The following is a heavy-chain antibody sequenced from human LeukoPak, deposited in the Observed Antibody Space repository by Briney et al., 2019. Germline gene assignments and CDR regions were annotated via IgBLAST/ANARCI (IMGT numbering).Heavy chain of an antibody. J-gene: IGHJ4*02. CDR1: GFTFSSYS. CDR3: AKPYSSAPRRSDFDY. D-gene: IGHD6-19*01. V-gene: IGHV3-21*01. CDR2: ISSSSSYI. Sequence: GGSLRLSCAASGFTFSSYSMNWVRQAPGKGLEWVSSISSSSSYIYYADSVKGRFTISRDNAKNTLYLQMNSLRPEDTAVYYCAKPYSSAPRRSDFDYWGQGTLVTVSS.